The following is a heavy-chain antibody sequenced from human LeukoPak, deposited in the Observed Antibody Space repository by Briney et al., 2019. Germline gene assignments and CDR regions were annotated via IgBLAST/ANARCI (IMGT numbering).Heavy chain of an antibody. V-gene: IGHV4-59*01. J-gene: IGHJ5*02. D-gene: IGHD2-2*02. CDR3: ARDGLRYCSSTSCYMGWFDP. Sequence: PSETLSLTCTVSGGSISSYYWSWIRRPPGKGLEWIGYIYYTGSTNYNPSLKSRVTISVDTSKNQFSLKLSSVTAADTAVYYCARDGLRYCSSTSCYMGWFDPWGQGTLVTVSS. CDR2: IYYTGST. CDR1: GGSISSYY.